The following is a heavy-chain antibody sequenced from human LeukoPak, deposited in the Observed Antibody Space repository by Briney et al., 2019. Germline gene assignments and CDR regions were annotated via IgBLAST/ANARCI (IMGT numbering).Heavy chain of an antibody. CDR2: ISYDGSNK. CDR3: AKDRGYCTNGVCYRFDY. J-gene: IGHJ4*02. V-gene: IGHV3-30*18. CDR1: GFTFSSYG. Sequence: PGGSLRLSCAASGFTFSSYGMHGVRQAPGKGLEWVAVISYDGSNKYYADSVKGRFTISRDNSKNTLYLQMNSLRAEDTAVYYCAKDRGYCTNGVCYRFDYWGQGTLVTVYS. D-gene: IGHD2-8*01.